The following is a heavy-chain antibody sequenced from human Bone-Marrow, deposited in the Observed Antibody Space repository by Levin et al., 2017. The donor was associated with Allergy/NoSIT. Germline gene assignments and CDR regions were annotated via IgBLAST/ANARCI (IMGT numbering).Heavy chain of an antibody. V-gene: IGHV1-18*01. J-gene: IGHJ4*02. CDR3: ARAVDYHVWSGYYVDY. Sequence: GGSLRLSCKASGYTFTNYAISWVRQAPGLGLEWMGWISAYNGNTNYAQKLQGRVTMTTDTSTSTAYMELRSLRSDDTAVYYCARAVDYHVWSGYYVDYWGQGTLVTVSS. CDR1: GYTFTNYA. CDR2: ISAYNGNT. D-gene: IGHD3-3*01.